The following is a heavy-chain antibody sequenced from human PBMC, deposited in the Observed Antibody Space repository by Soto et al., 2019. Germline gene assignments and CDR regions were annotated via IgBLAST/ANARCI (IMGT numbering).Heavy chain of an antibody. D-gene: IGHD5-18*01. CDR2: IYHSGST. CDR1: GYSISSGYY. V-gene: IGHV4-38-2*01. Sequence: SETLSLTCAVSGYSISSGYYWGWIRQPPGKGLEWIGSIYHSGSTYYNPSLKSRVTISVDTSKNQSSLKLSSVTAADTAVYYCARGYSYGPLYYCDYWGQGTLVT. CDR3: ARGYSYGPLYYCDY. J-gene: IGHJ4*02.